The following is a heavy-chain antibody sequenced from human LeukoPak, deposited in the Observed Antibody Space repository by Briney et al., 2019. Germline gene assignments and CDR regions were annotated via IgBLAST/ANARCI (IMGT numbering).Heavy chain of an antibody. J-gene: IGHJ3*02. CDR1: GGSISSYY. V-gene: IGHV4-4*07. Sequence: PSETLSLTCTASGGSISSYYWSWIRQPAGKGLEWIGRMYTSGSTNYNPSLKRRATMSVDTSKNQFSLKLSSVTDADAAVYYCARDFHDYESTGYDPFDIWGQGTMVTVSS. D-gene: IGHD3-22*01. CDR2: MYTSGST. CDR3: ARDFHDYESTGYDPFDI.